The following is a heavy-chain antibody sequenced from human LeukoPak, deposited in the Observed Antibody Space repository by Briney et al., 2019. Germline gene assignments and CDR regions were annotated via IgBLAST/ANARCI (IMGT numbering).Heavy chain of an antibody. Sequence: GGSLRLSCAASGFTFSDYYMSWIRQAPGKGLERVSYISSSGSTIYYADSVKGRLTISRDNSKNTLYLQMNSLRAEDTAVYYCAKGSYDRTYYYYGMDVWGQGTTVTVSS. CDR3: AKGSYDRTYYYYGMDV. D-gene: IGHD3-22*01. J-gene: IGHJ6*02. V-gene: IGHV3-11*01. CDR1: GFTFSDYY. CDR2: ISSSGSTI.